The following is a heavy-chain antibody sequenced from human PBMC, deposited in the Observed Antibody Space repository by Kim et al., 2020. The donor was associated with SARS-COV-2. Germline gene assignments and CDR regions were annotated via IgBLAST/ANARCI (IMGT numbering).Heavy chain of an antibody. J-gene: IGHJ4*02. CDR1: GGSISSSSYY. CDR2: IYYSGST. V-gene: IGHV4-39*01. D-gene: IGHD2-21*02. Sequence: SETLSLTCTVSGGSISSSSYYWGWIRQPPGKGLEWIGSIYYSGSTYYNPSLKSRVTISVDTSKNQFSLKLSSVTAADTAVYYCARHVKYCGGDCYPRGDFDYWGQGTLVTVSS. CDR3: ARHVKYCGGDCYPRGDFDY.